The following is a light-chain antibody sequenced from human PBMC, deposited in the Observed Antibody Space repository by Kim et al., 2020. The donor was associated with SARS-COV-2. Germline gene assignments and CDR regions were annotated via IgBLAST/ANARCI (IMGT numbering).Light chain of an antibody. Sequence: VSPRGSSTLSFRASQSINGDLAWYQHKPGQAPRLLIYGASTRATGIPARISGSGSGTEFTLTISSLQSDEFAVDSCQQYRYWPLTFGGGTKVDIK. J-gene: IGKJ4*01. CDR1: QSINGD. CDR3: QQYRYWPLT. V-gene: IGKV3-15*01. CDR2: GAS.